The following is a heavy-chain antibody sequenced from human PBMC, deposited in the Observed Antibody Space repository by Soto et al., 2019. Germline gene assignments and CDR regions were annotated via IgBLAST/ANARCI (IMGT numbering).Heavy chain of an antibody. J-gene: IGHJ5*02. D-gene: IGHD5-12*01. V-gene: IGHV6-1*01. Sequence: SKTLSLTCATSGDSVSSNTASWNWIRQSPSRGLEWLGRTYFRSKWYNDYAVSVKRRIIINPDTSNNQFSPQLNSVTPEDTTVYFCAKGDNLGPKTGYAFDPWGQGIMVTVSS. CDR2: TYFRSKWYN. CDR1: GDSVSSNTAS. CDR3: AKGDNLGPKTGYAFDP.